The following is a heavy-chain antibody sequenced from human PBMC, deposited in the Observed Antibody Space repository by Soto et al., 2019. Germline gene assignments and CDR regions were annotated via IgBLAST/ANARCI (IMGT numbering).Heavy chain of an antibody. J-gene: IGHJ6*02. CDR2: ISAYNGNT. CDR3: ARDGITMVRGVITLVYYGMDV. CDR1: GYTFTSYG. D-gene: IGHD3-10*01. V-gene: IGHV1-18*01. Sequence: QVQLVQSGAEVKKPGASVKVSCKASGYTFTSYGISWVRQAPGQGLEWMGWISAYNGNTNYAQKLQGRVTMTTDTSTXXAXMXXRSLRSDDPAVYSCARDGITMVRGVITLVYYGMDVWGQGTTVTVSS.